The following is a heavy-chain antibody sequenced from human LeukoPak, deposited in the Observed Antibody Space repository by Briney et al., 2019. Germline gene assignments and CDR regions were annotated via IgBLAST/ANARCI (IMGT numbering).Heavy chain of an antibody. J-gene: IGHJ5*02. D-gene: IGHD1-26*01. CDR3: ARELGSREGNNWFDP. CDR1: GFTFSSYS. Sequence: GGSLRLSCAASGFTFSSYSMNWVRQAPGKGLEWVSSISSRSSYIYYADSVKGRFTISRDNAKNSLYLQMNSLRAEDTAVYYCARELGSREGNNWFDPWGQGTLVTVSS. CDR2: ISSRSSYI. V-gene: IGHV3-21*01.